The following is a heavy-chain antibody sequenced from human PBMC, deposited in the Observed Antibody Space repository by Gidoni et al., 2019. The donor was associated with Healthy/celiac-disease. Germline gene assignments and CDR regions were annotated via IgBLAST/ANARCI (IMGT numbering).Heavy chain of an antibody. CDR2: IRSSSSTI. Sequence: EVQLVESGGGLVQPVGSLRLSCAASGFTFSSYSMNWVRQAPGKGLEWVSYIRSSSSTIYYADSVKVRFTISRDNAKNSLYLQMNSLRAEDTAVYYCARDAAWTRAVAGNGMDVWGQGTTVTVSS. CDR3: ARDAAWTRAVAGNGMDV. V-gene: IGHV3-48*01. D-gene: IGHD6-19*01. J-gene: IGHJ6*02. CDR1: GFTFSSYS.